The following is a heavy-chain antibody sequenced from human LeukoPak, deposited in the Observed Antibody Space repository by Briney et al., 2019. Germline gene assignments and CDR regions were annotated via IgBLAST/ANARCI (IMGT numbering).Heavy chain of an antibody. D-gene: IGHD2-15*01. CDR2: IYYSGST. CDR3: AREHSFSHGKFDY. Sequence: PSETLSLTCTVSGGSISSYYWSWIRQPPGKGLEWIGYIYYSGSTNYNPSLKSRVTISVDTSKNQFSLKLSSVTAADTAVYYCAREHSFSHGKFDYWGQGTLVTVSS. V-gene: IGHV4-59*01. CDR1: GGSISSYY. J-gene: IGHJ4*02.